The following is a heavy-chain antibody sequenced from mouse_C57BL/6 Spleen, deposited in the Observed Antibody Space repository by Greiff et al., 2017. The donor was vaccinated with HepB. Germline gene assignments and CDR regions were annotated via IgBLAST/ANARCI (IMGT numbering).Heavy chain of an antibody. D-gene: IGHD1-1*01. Sequence: QVQLQQPGAELVRPGSSVKLSCKASGYTFTSYWMHWVKQRPIQGLEWIGNIDPSDSETHYNQKFKDKATLTVDKSSSTDYMQLSSLTSEDSAVYYCARGDYYGSSHWYFDVWGTGTTVTVSS. CDR1: GYTFTSYW. CDR3: ARGDYYGSSHWYFDV. CDR2: IDPSDSET. J-gene: IGHJ1*03. V-gene: IGHV1-52*01.